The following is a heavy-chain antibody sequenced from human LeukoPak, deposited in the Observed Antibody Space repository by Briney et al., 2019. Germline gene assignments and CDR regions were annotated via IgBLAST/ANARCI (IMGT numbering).Heavy chain of an antibody. V-gene: IGHV3-9*01. D-gene: IGHD3-10*01. CDR1: GFTFDDYA. CDR2: ISWNSGSI. J-gene: IGHJ4*02. Sequence: GGSLRLSCAASGFTFDDYAMHWVRQAPGKGLEWVSGISWNSGSIGYADSVKGRFTISRDNAKNSLYLQMNSLRAEDTALYYCAKDKRLKPGSGSYVDYWGQGTLVTVSS. CDR3: AKDKRLKPGSGSYVDY.